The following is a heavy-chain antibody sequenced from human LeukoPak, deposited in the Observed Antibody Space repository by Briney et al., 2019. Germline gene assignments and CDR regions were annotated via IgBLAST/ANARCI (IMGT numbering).Heavy chain of an antibody. J-gene: IGHJ4*02. V-gene: IGHV3-23*01. CDR2: ISGSGGST. Sequence: GGSLRLSCAASGFTFSSYAMSWVRQAPGKGLEWVSAISGSGGSTYYADSVKGRFTISRDNSKNTLYLQMNSLRAEDTAVYYCAKSLGVRDYYYDSSGYYYFDCWGQGTLVTVSS. CDR3: AKSLGVRDYYYDSSGYYYFDC. D-gene: IGHD3-22*01. CDR1: GFTFSSYA.